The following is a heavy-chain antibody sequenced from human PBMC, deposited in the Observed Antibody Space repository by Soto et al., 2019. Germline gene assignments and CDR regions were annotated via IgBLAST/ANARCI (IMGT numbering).Heavy chain of an antibody. CDR1: GYTFTSYG. V-gene: IGHV1-18*01. J-gene: IGHJ6*02. CDR2: ISAYNGNT. CDR3: ARGSTPPTYYDFWSGYYNDGTYYGMDV. Sequence: ASVKVSCKASGYTFTSYGISWVRQAPGQGLEWMGWISAYNGNTNYAQKLQGRVTMTTDTSTSTAYMELRSLRSDDTAVYYCARGSTPPTYYDFWSGYYNDGTYYGMDVWGQGTTVTVSS. D-gene: IGHD3-3*01.